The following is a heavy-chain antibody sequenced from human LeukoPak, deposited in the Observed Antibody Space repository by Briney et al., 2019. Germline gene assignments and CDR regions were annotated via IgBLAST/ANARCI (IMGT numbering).Heavy chain of an antibody. CDR3: AKSRGYSYGPFDY. Sequence: PGGSLRLSCAASGFTLSSYAMTWVRQAPGKGLEWVSAISSSGGSTYYADSVKGRFTISSDTSKNTLYLQMSSLRAEDTAIYYCAKSRGYSYGPFDYWGQGTLVTVSS. D-gene: IGHD5-18*01. J-gene: IGHJ4*02. CDR1: GFTLSSYA. CDR2: ISSSGGST. V-gene: IGHV3-23*01.